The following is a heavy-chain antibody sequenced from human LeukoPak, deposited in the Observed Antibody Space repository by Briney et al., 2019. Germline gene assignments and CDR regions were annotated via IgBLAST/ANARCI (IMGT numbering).Heavy chain of an antibody. CDR3: ARDRSRYYGMDV. D-gene: IGHD6-25*01. CDR1: GFTFSSYG. Sequence: GRSLRLSCAASGFTFSSYGMQWVRQAPGKGLEWVAVIWFDGSNKYYADSVKGRFTISRDNSKNTLYLQMSSLRAEDTAVYHCARDRSRYYGMDVWGQGTTVTVSS. CDR2: IWFDGSNK. V-gene: IGHV3-33*01. J-gene: IGHJ6*02.